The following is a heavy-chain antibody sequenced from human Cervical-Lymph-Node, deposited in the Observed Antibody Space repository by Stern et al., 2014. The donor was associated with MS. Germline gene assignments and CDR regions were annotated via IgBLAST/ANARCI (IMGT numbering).Heavy chain of an antibody. CDR3: VRDKSGDSSGYYYPFDY. D-gene: IGHD3-22*01. Sequence: QVQLVESGAEVKKPGASVKVSCKASGYTFTSYGISWVRQAPGQGLEWMGWISAYNGNTNYAQKLQGRVTMTTDTSTSTAYMELRSLRSDDTAVYYCVRDKSGDSSGYYYPFDYWGQGTLVTVSS. CDR1: GYTFTSYG. CDR2: ISAYNGNT. J-gene: IGHJ4*02. V-gene: IGHV1-18*01.